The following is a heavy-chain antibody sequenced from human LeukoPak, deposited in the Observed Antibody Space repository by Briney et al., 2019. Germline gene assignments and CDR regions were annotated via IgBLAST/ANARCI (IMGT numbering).Heavy chain of an antibody. D-gene: IGHD6-19*01. CDR1: GFTFDDYA. Sequence: SLRLSCAASGFTFDDYAMHWVRPAPGKGLERVSGISWNSGSIGYADSVKGRFTISRDNAKNSLYLQMNSLRAEDTALYYCAKGYSSGWYYFDYWGQGTLVTVSS. J-gene: IGHJ4*02. CDR2: ISWNSGSI. CDR3: AKGYSSGWYYFDY. V-gene: IGHV3-9*01.